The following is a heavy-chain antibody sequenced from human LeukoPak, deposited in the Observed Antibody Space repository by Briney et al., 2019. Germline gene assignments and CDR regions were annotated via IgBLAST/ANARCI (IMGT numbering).Heavy chain of an antibody. J-gene: IGHJ4*02. CDR2: ISYDGSNK. V-gene: IGHV3-30*18. CDR3: AKDRGSGSYYGGDY. D-gene: IGHD3-10*01. Sequence: GGSLRLSCAASRFTFSSYGMHWVRQAPGKGLEWVAVISYDGSNKYYADSVKGRFTISRDKSKNTLYLQMNSLRAEDTAVYYCAKDRGSGSYYGGDYWGQGTLVTVSS. CDR1: RFTFSSYG.